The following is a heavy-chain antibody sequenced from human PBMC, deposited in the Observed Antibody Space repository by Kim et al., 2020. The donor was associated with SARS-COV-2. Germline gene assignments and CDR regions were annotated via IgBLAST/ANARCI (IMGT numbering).Heavy chain of an antibody. D-gene: IGHD2-15*01. J-gene: IGHJ5*02. Sequence: SVKGRFTISRDNAKNSLSLKMNNLRAEDTAIYYCARQCSGGSCYLSWFDPWGQGTLVTVSS. V-gene: IGHV3-11*01. CDR3: ARQCSGGSCYLSWFDP.